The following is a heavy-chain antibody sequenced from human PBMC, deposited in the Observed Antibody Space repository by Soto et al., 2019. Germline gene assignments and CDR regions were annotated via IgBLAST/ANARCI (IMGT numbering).Heavy chain of an antibody. D-gene: IGHD2-15*01. CDR3: ARCLSCSAETCPSIFDS. CDR2: ISSSGSTI. V-gene: IGHV3-48*01. CDR1: GFTLSDYA. Sequence: EVHMVASGGDLVQPGGSLRLSCAASGFTLSDYAMNWVRQAPGKGLEWLSYISSSGSTIYYADSVRGRFTISRDNAKNSLSLQMSSLRAEDTAVYYCARCLSCSAETCPSIFDSWGQGSLVTVSS. J-gene: IGHJ4*02.